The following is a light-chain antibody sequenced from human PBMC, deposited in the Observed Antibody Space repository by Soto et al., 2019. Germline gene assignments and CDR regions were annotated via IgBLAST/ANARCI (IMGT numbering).Light chain of an antibody. J-gene: IGKJ1*01. V-gene: IGKV1-5*01. CDR3: HQYNSYFQT. CDR2: DAS. Sequence: DIQMTQSPSILSASVVDRVTITCRASQNINNWLAWYQQKPGKAPKLLIYDASSLESGVPSRFSGSAAGTDFTLSISSLQPDDFATYYCHQYNSYFQTFGQGTKVDIK. CDR1: QNINNW.